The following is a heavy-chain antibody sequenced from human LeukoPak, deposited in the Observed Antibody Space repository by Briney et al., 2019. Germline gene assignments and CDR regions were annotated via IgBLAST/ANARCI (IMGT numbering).Heavy chain of an antibody. V-gene: IGHV3-21*01. CDR2: ISSSSSYI. CDR1: GFTFSSYS. D-gene: IGHD6-13*01. CDR3: ARDRSTWSWAEYFQH. Sequence: GGSLRLSCAASGFTFSSYSMNWVRQAPGKGLEWVSSISSSSSYIYYADPVKGRFTISRDNAKNSLYLQMNSLGAEDTAVYYCARDRSTWSWAEYFQHWGQGTLVTVSS. J-gene: IGHJ1*01.